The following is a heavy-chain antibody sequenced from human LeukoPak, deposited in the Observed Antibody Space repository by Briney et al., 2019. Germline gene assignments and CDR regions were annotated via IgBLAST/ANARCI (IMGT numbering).Heavy chain of an antibody. Sequence: GESLKISCKASGSRFPNFWIGWVRQMPGRGLEWMGIIYPRDSDTRYSPSFQGQVTISADKSISTAYLQWSSLKASDTAIYYCARRLSMVTIEGGFDYWGQGTLVTVSS. J-gene: IGHJ4*02. CDR2: IYPRDSDT. D-gene: IGHD5-24*01. CDR1: GSRFPNFW. CDR3: ARRLSMVTIEGGFDY. V-gene: IGHV5-51*01.